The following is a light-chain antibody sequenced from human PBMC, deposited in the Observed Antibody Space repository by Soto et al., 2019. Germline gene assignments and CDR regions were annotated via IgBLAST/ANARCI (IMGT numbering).Light chain of an antibody. J-gene: IGLJ3*02. CDR3: QSYDSSLSGGV. CDR2: GNS. Sequence: QSVLTQPPSVSGAPGQRVTISCTGSSSNIGAGYDVHWYQQLPGTAPKLLISGNSNRPSGVLDRFSGSKSGTSASLAITGLQAEDEADYYCQSYDSSLSGGVFGGGTKLTVL. CDR1: SSNIGAGYD. V-gene: IGLV1-40*01.